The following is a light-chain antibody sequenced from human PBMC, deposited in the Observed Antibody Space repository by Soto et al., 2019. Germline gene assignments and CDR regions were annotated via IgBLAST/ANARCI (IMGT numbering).Light chain of an antibody. J-gene: IGLJ1*01. CDR2: DVN. CDR1: SSDVGGYNY. CDR3: SSYTGSSTCV. Sequence: QSALTQPASVSGAPGRSITISCNGTSSDVGGYNYVSWYQQLPGKAPKLMIYDVNNRPSGVSNRFSGSKSGNTASLTISGLQAEDEADYYCSSYTGSSTCVFGTGTKVTVL. V-gene: IGLV2-14*01.